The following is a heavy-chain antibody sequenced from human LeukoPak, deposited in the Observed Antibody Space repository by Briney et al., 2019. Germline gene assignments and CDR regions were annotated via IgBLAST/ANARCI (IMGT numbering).Heavy chain of an antibody. Sequence: ASVKVSCKASGYTFTSYGISWVRQAPGQGLEWMGWISAYNGNTNYAQKFQGRVTMTTDTSTSTAYMELRSLRSDDTAVYYCARAPGIAAAGTWYWFDPWGQGTLVTVSS. V-gene: IGHV1-18*01. J-gene: IGHJ5*02. CDR2: ISAYNGNT. D-gene: IGHD6-13*01. CDR3: ARAPGIAAAGTWYWFDP. CDR1: GYTFTSYG.